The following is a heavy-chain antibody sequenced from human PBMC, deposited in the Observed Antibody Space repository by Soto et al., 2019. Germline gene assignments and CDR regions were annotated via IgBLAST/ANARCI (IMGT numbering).Heavy chain of an antibody. CDR3: AKDLAYSSSWYNYYYGMDV. D-gene: IGHD6-13*01. CDR1: GFTFSSYG. J-gene: IGHJ6*02. V-gene: IGHV3-30*18. Sequence: GGSLRLSCAASGFTFSSYGMHWVRQAPGKGLEWVAVISYDGSNKYYADSVKGRFTISRDNSKNTLYLQMNSLRAEDTAVYYCAKDLAYSSSWYNYYYGMDVWGQGTTVTVSS. CDR2: ISYDGSNK.